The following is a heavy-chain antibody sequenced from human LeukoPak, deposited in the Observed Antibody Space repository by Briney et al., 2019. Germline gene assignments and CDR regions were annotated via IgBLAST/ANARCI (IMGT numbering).Heavy chain of an antibody. CDR2: ISSSSSYI. V-gene: IGHV3-21*01. CDR3: ARDQGGYDLFDY. D-gene: IGHD5-12*01. CDR1: GFTFSSYG. Sequence: PGGSLRLSCAASGFTFSSYGMNWVRQAPGKGLEWVSSISSSSSYIYYADSVKGRFTISRDNAKTSLYLQMNSLRAEDTAVYYCARDQGGYDLFDYWGQGTLVTVSS. J-gene: IGHJ4*02.